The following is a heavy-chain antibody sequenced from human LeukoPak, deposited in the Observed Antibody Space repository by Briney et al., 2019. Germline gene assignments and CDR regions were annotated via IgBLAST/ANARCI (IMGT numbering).Heavy chain of an antibody. Sequence: ASVKVSCKASGYTFTGYYMHWVRQAPGQGLEWMGIINPSGGSTSYAQKFQGRVTMTRDTSTSTVYMELSSLRSEDTAVYYCARFPTRRADSSGYYSTDYWGQGTLVTVSS. J-gene: IGHJ4*02. D-gene: IGHD3-22*01. CDR2: INPSGGST. CDR3: ARFPTRRADSSGYYSTDY. CDR1: GYTFTGYY. V-gene: IGHV1-46*01.